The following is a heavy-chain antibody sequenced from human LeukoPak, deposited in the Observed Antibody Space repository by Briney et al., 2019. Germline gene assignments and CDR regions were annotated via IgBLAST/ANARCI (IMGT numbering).Heavy chain of an antibody. Sequence: SETLSLTCAVYGGSFSGYYWSWIRQPPGKGLEWIGSIYYSGSTYYNPSLKSRVTISVDTSKNQFSLKLSSVTAADTAVYYCARTLIAAAGTFDYWGQGTLVTVSS. V-gene: IGHV4-34*01. D-gene: IGHD6-13*01. CDR1: GGSFSGYY. CDR3: ARTLIAAAGTFDY. CDR2: IYYSGST. J-gene: IGHJ4*02.